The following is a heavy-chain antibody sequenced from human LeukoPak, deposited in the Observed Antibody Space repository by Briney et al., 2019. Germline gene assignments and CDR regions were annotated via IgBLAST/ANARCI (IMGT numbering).Heavy chain of an antibody. CDR3: ARKGYHSHNDY. J-gene: IGHJ4*02. D-gene: IGHD2-2*01. Sequence: PSETLSLTCTVSGGSISVSGYYWGWIRQPPGKGLEWIASIYYSGSTYYNPSLKSRVTISVDTSKNQFSLKLSSVTAADTAVYYCARKGYHSHNDYWGQGTLVTVSS. CDR1: GGSISVSGYY. CDR2: IYYSGST. V-gene: IGHV4-39*01.